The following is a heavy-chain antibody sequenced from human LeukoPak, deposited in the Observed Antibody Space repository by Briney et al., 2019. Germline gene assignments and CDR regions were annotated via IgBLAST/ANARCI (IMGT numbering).Heavy chain of an antibody. CDR2: IYTSGST. CDR3: ARDWSVYGAFDY. Sequence: PSETLSLTCTVSGYSISSGYYWGWIRQPAGKGLEWIGRIYTSGSTNYNPSLKSRVTMSVDTSKNQFSLKLSSVTAADTAVYYCARDWSVYGAFDYWGQGTLVTVSS. J-gene: IGHJ4*02. D-gene: IGHD3-16*02. V-gene: IGHV4-4*07. CDR1: GYSISSGYY.